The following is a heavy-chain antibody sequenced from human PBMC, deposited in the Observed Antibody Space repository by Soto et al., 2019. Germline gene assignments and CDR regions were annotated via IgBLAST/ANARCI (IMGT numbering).Heavy chain of an antibody. D-gene: IGHD6-19*01. J-gene: IGHJ4*02. CDR2: ISGTGVSS. Sequence: VQLLESGGGLVQPGGSLRLVCEVSGFTFSSYAMSWVRQSPGKGLEWVAVISGTGVSSQYADSVKGRFTISRDNSKNTLTLQMNSLRAEDTAVYYCAKPRLVAGLIKYVDFASWGQGTLVTVSS. CDR3: AKPRLVAGLIKYVDFAS. CDR1: GFTFSSYA. V-gene: IGHV3-23*01.